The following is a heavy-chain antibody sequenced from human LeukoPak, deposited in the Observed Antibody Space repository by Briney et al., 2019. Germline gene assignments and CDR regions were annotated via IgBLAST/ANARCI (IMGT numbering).Heavy chain of an antibody. CDR2: IYYSGTT. CDR1: GGSIGSYY. J-gene: IGHJ6*02. CDR3: AREDPQTTVPEGLDV. V-gene: IGHV4-59*01. Sequence: SETLSLTCAVSGGSIGSYYWSWLRQPPGRGLEWIGYIYYSGTTNYNPSLKSRVTISVDTSKNQFSLKLTSVTVADTAIYYCAREDPQTTVPEGLDVWGQGTTVTVSS. D-gene: IGHD4-17*01.